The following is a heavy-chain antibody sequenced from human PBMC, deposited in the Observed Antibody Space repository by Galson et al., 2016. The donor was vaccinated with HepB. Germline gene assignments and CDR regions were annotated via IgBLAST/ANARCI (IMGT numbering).Heavy chain of an antibody. CDR2: INQDGSEI. D-gene: IGHD3-16*01. Sequence: SLRLSCAASGFSFTSYWMSWVRQAPGKGLEWVANINQDGSEIYYVDSMKGRFTISRDNAKKSLYLQMNSLRVEDTAVYYCARAGGFWGWAPTIYYYGVDVWGHGTTVTVSS. CDR3: ARAGGFWGWAPTIYYYGVDV. V-gene: IGHV3-7*03. J-gene: IGHJ6*02. CDR1: GFSFTSYW.